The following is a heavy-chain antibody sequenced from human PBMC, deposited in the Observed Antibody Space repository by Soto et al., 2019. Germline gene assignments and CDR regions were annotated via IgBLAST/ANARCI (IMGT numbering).Heavy chain of an antibody. V-gene: IGHV4-39*02. J-gene: IGHJ6*02. CDR2: FYYSGST. CDR1: GGSISSSSYY. CDR3: ARDVLLWFGELLYPMGGYYYGMDV. Sequence: SETLSLTCTVSGGSISSSSYYWGWIRQPPGKGLEWIGSFYYSGSTYYNPSLKSRVTISVDTSKNQFSLKLSSVTAADTAVYYCARDVLLWFGELLYPMGGYYYGMDVWGQGTTVTVSS. D-gene: IGHD3-10*01.